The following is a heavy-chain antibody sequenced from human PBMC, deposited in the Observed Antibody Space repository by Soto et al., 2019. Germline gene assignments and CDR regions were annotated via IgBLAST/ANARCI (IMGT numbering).Heavy chain of an antibody. CDR3: ARDPSVVVPAAIAGYFDL. D-gene: IGHD2-2*01. J-gene: IGHJ2*01. Sequence: QVQLVESGGGVVQPGRSLRPSCAASGFTFSSYGMHWVRQAPGKGLEWVAVIWYDGSNKYYADSVKGRFTISRDNSKNTLYLQMNSLRAEDTAVYYCARDPSVVVPAAIAGYFDLWGRGTLVTVSS. CDR2: IWYDGSNK. V-gene: IGHV3-33*01. CDR1: GFTFSSYG.